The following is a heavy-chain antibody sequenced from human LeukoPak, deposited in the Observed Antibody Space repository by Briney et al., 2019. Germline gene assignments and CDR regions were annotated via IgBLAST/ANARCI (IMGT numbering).Heavy chain of an antibody. CDR2: ISDTGSTI. CDR3: TRRFDS. V-gene: IGHV3-48*02. J-gene: IGHJ4*02. Sequence: PGGSLRLSCAASGFTFSTYAMNWVRQAPGKGLEWVSYISDTGSTIAYADSVKGRFTMSRDEAKNSLHLQMNSLRDEDTAVYYCTRRFDSWGQGVLVTVFS. CDR1: GFTFSTYA.